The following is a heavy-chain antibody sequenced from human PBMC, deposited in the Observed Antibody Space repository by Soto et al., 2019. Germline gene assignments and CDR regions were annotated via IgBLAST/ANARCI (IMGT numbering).Heavy chain of an antibody. CDR2: IFYSGST. CDR1: GGSVSSGSNY. D-gene: IGHD2-8*01. V-gene: IGHV4-61*01. CDR3: ARDRCSTNPCSGYYGMDV. J-gene: IGHJ6*02. Sequence: TSETLSLTCTVSGGSVSSGSNYWSWIRQPPGKGLEWIGCIFYSGSTNYNPSLKSRVTISVDTSKNQFSLRLNSVTAADTAVYFCARDRCSTNPCSGYYGMDVWGQGTTVTVSS.